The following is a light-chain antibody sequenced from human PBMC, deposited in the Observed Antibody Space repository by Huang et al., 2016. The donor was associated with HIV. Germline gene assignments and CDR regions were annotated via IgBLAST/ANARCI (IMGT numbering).Light chain of an antibody. J-gene: IGKJ1*01. CDR1: QSVSTK. CDR3: QQYNDWPQT. Sequence: EIVMTQSPATLSVSPGERATLPCRASQSVSTKLAWYQQKPGQAPRLLTYGASTRATGIPARFSGSGSGTEFTLTISSLQSEDFAVYYCQQYNDWPQTFGQGTKVQIK. CDR2: GAS. V-gene: IGKV3-15*01.